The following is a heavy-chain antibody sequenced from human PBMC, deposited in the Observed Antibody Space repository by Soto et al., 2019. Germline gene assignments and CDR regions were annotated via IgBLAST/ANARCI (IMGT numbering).Heavy chain of an antibody. J-gene: IGHJ4*02. Sequence: SETLSLTCAVSGVSISSGGYSWCWIRQPPGKGLEWIGYIYHSGSTYYNPSLKSRVTISVDRSKNQFSLKLSSVTAADTAVYYCASSHAGAHITAAVHWGQGTLVTVS. CDR1: GVSISSGGYS. CDR3: ASSHAGAHITAAVH. D-gene: IGHD6-13*01. CDR2: IYHSGST. V-gene: IGHV4-30-2*01.